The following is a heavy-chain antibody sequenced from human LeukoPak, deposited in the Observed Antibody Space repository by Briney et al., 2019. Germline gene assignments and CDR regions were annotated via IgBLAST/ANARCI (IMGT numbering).Heavy chain of an antibody. V-gene: IGHV3-30*04. CDR1: GLTLSLYN. CDR2: ISFGGNPK. J-gene: IGHJ6*02. Sequence: GQSRRLACAVYGLTLSLYNMHWVRQAPGKGLEWVALISFGGNPKYYADSVKGRFTISRDNSKNTLFLQMSSLKAEDTAVYYCAREGASNGYHYGMDVWGQGTTVSVS. D-gene: IGHD5-12*01. CDR3: AREGASNGYHYGMDV.